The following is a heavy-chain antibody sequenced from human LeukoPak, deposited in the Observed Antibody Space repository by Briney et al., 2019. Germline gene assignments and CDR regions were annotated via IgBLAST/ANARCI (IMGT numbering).Heavy chain of an antibody. D-gene: IGHD1-26*01. V-gene: IGHV1-8*01. CDR2: MNPNSGNT. CDR1: GYTFTSYD. J-gene: IGHJ3*01. CDR3: ARVSYYAFDV. Sequence: ASVKVSCKASGYTFTSYDINWVRQATGQGLEWMGWMNPNSGNTVYAQKFQGRVTMTRNTSISTAYMELSSLTSEDAAVYYCARVSYYAFDVWGQGTMVTVSS.